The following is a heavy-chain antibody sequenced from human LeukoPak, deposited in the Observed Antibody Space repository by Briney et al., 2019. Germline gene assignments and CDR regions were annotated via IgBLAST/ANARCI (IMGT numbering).Heavy chain of an antibody. CDR1: GFTFDDYA. V-gene: IGHV3-9*01. Sequence: GGSLRLSCAASGFTFDDYAMHWVRQAPGKGLEWVSGISWNSGSIGYADSVKGRFTISRDNSKNTLYLQMNSLRAENTAVYYCAKDRVRSSGWYELAPWGQGTLVTVSS. J-gene: IGHJ5*02. D-gene: IGHD6-19*01. CDR2: ISWNSGSI. CDR3: AKDRVRSSGWYELAP.